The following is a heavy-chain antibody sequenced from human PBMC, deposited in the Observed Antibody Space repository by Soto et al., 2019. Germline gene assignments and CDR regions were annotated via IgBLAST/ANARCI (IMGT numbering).Heavy chain of an antibody. CDR3: ARVMSPSWSFDL. Sequence: GGSLRLSCAASGFTFNTYSMNWVRQAPGKGLEWLSYISSSSSSIYYADSVKGRFTISRDNAKNSLYLQMNSLRAEDTAKYYFARVMSPSWSFDLWGRGPLVTVSS. J-gene: IGHJ2*01. CDR2: ISSSSSSI. V-gene: IGHV3-48*01. CDR1: GFTFNTYS. D-gene: IGHD2-8*01.